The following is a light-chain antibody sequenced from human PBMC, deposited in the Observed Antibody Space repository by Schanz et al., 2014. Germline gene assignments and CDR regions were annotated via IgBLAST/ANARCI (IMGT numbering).Light chain of an antibody. V-gene: IGKV3-20*01. J-gene: IGKJ4*01. Sequence: IVMTQSPGTLSLSPGERATLSCRASQSVSTYLAWYRQKPGQAPSLLIYAASSRATGIPDRFSGSGSGTDFTLTISRLEPEDFAVYYCQQYGSSLLTFGGGTKVEIK. CDR2: AAS. CDR3: QQYGSSLLT. CDR1: QSVSTY.